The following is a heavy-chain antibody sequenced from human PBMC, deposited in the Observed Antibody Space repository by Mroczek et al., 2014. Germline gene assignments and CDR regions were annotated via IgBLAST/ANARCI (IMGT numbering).Heavy chain of an antibody. CDR3: AXVAPXNYDILTGYPYNWFDP. CDR1: GYTFTSYG. CDR2: ISAYNGNT. J-gene: IGHJ5*02. Sequence: QVQLVQSGAEVKKPGASVKVSCKASGYTFTSYGISWVRQAPGQGLEWMGWISAYNGNTNYAQKLQGRVTMTTDTSTSTAYMELRSLRSDDTAVYYXAXVAPXNYDILTGYPYNWFDPWGPGNPWSTVS. V-gene: IGHV1-18*01. D-gene: IGHD3-9*01.